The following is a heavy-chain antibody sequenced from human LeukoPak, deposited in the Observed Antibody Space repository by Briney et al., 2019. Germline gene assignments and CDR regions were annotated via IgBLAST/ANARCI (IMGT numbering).Heavy chain of an antibody. CDR3: ARGGSNYGDFYY. CDR2: INGDGSSI. V-gene: IGHV3-74*01. D-gene: IGHD4-11*01. J-gene: IGHJ4*02. CDR1: GLSFSTYW. Sequence: GESLRLSCEASGLSFSTYWMHWVRQVPGEGLVWVSRINGDGSSINYADSVKGRFTISRDNAKNTVYLQMNSLRVEDTAVYYCARGGSNYGDFYYWGQGTLVTVSS.